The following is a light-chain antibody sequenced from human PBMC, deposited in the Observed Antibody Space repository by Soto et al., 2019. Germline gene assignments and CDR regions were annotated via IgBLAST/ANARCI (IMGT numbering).Light chain of an antibody. Sequence: EIVLTQSPATLSLSPGERATLSCRASQSVSSYLAWYQQKPGQALRLLIYDASNRATGIPARFSGSGSGTDFTLTISSLEPEDSAVYFCQHRATWPLTFGGGTKVEIK. J-gene: IGKJ4*01. CDR3: QHRATWPLT. CDR2: DAS. V-gene: IGKV3-11*01. CDR1: QSVSSY.